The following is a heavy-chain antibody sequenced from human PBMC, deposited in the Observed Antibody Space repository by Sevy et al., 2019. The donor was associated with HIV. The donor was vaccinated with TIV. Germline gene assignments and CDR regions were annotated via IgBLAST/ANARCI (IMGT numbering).Heavy chain of an antibody. CDR3: ASCCYAVGGLA. J-gene: IGHJ4*02. CDR2: IYSGGDT. Sequence: GGSLRLSCAASGFTVSSKYLSWVRQSPGKGLEWVSVIYSGGDTYYADSVQGRFIISRDKSKNTVYLQMNSLRAEDTAVYYCASCCYAVGGLAWGQGTLVTVSS. CDR1: GFTVSSKY. V-gene: IGHV3-53*01. D-gene: IGHD2-2*01.